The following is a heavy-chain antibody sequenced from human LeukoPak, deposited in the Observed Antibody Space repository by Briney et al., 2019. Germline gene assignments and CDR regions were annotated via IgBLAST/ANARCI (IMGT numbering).Heavy chain of an antibody. J-gene: IGHJ4*02. D-gene: IGHD6-13*01. V-gene: IGHV4-59*08. Sequence: SETLSLTCTVSGGSISTYSWSWIRQPPGKGLEWIGYISYSGSANYNPSLKSRVIISLETSKNQFSLKVSSVTAADTALYYCARHRSSSRWSIDYWGQGTLVTVSS. CDR2: ISYSGSA. CDR1: GGSISTYS. CDR3: ARHRSSSRWSIDY.